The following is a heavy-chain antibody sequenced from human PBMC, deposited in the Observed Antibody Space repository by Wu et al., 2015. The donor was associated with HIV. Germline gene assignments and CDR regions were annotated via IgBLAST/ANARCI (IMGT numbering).Heavy chain of an antibody. V-gene: IGHV1-69*18. CDR1: VYTFNSYH. J-gene: IGHJ3*02. CDR2: IIPIFGTA. CDR3: ASATSIAAAGDAFDI. D-gene: IGHD6-13*01. Sequence: QVQLVQSGAEVKKPGASVKISCKASVYTFNSYHIYWVRQAPGQGLEWMGRIIPIFGTANYAQKFQGRVTITADESTSTAYMELSSLRSEDTAVYYCASATSIAAAGDAFDIWGQGTMVTVSS.